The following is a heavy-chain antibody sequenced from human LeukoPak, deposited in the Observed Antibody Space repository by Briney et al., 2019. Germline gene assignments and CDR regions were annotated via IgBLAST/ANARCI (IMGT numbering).Heavy chain of an antibody. Sequence: GGSLRLSCAASGFTFSKYGINWVRQAPGKGLEWVAIIWYDGSNKYFAESVMGRFTISKDNSKNTVYLQMNSLRNEDTAFYHCTRAGIGNALDYWGEGTQVTVSS. V-gene: IGHV3-33*01. CDR1: GFTFSKYG. J-gene: IGHJ4*02. CDR2: IWYDGSNK. D-gene: IGHD2-2*01. CDR3: TRAGIGNALDY.